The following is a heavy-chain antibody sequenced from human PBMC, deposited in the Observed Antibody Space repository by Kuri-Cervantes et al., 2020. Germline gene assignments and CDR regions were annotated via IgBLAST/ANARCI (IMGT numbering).Heavy chain of an antibody. J-gene: IGHJ4*02. D-gene: IGHD2-15*01. CDR2: IYHSGST. V-gene: IGHV4-4*02. CDR1: GGSISSSNW. Sequence: GSLRLSCAVSGGSISSSNWWSWVRQPPGKGLEWIGEIYHSGSTNYNPSLKSRVTISVDKSKNQFSLKLSSVTAADTAVYYCARATESRFCSGGSCYDYWGQGTLVTVSS. CDR3: ARATESRFCSGGSCYDY.